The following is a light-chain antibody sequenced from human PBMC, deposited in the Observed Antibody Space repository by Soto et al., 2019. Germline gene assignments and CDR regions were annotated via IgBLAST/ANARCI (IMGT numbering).Light chain of an antibody. Sequence: DIQMTQSPSSLSASVGDRVTISCRASQSISSYLNWYQQRPGKAPKLLIYASSDLHSGVPSRFSGSGSGTYFTLTITSLQPEDFATYYCQQSYTTPLAFGGGTKVEIK. J-gene: IGKJ4*01. V-gene: IGKV1-39*01. CDR3: QQSYTTPLA. CDR2: ASS. CDR1: QSISSY.